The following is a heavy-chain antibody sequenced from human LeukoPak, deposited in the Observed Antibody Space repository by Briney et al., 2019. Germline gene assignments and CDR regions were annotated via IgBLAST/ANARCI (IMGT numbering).Heavy chain of an antibody. J-gene: IGHJ4*02. CDR3: ARDAVTSLAN. V-gene: IGHV3-66*01. D-gene: IGHD6-19*01. Sequence: GRSLRLSCAASGFAVSSKYMNWVRQAPGKGLEWVTVIYLDGRADYADSVKGRFTISSDNSKNTVYLQMNSLKDEDTAVYYCARDAVTSLANWGQGTLVTVSP. CDR1: GFAVSSKY. CDR2: IYLDGRA.